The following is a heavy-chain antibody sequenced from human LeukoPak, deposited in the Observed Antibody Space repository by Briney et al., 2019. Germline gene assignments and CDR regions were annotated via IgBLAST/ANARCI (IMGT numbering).Heavy chain of an antibody. J-gene: IGHJ4*02. Sequence: ASVKVSCKASGYTFTGYYMHWVRQAPGQGLEWMGWINPNSGGTNYAQKFQGRVTMTRDTSISTAYMELSRLRSDDTAVYYCARSRATYYYVSTLAYDYWGQGTLVTVSS. V-gene: IGHV1-2*02. CDR1: GYTFTGYY. CDR2: INPNSGGT. D-gene: IGHD3-22*01. CDR3: ARSRATYYYVSTLAYDY.